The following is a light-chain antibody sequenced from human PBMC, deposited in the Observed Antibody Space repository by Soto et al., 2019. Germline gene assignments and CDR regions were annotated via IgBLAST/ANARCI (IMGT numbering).Light chain of an antibody. V-gene: IGKV3-20*01. CDR2: SGS. CDR1: QSVSSTY. J-gene: IGKJ2*01. Sequence: EIVLTQSPGTLSLSPGERATLSCRASQSVSSTYLAWYQQKPGQAPRLLIYSGSNRATGIPDRFSGSGSGTDFTLTISRLEPEDFAVYYCQQYGSSPPYTLGQGTKLEIK. CDR3: QQYGSSPPYT.